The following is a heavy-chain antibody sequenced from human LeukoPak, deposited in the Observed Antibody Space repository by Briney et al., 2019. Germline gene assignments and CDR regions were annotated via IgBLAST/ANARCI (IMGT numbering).Heavy chain of an antibody. CDR1: GGSISSRSYY. CDR2: IYYSGTT. Sequence: SETLSLTCTVSGGSISSRSYYWGWIRQPPGKGLEWIASIYYSGTTYYNPSLKSRVTISVDTSKNHFSLKLSSVAAADTAVYYCAKTFCSSITCPLDYWGQGTLVTASS. V-gene: IGHV4-39*02. D-gene: IGHD2-2*01. J-gene: IGHJ4*02. CDR3: AKTFCSSITCPLDY.